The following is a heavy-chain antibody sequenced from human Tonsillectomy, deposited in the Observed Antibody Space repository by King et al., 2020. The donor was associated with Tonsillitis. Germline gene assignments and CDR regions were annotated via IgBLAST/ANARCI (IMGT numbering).Heavy chain of an antibody. D-gene: IGHD3-22*01. CDR2: IYWDDDK. J-gene: IGHJ4*02. CDR3: AHRRSDSSGYYFRFDY. CDR1: GFSLSTIGVG. V-gene: IGHV2-5*02. Sequence: ITLKESGPTLVKPTQTLTLTCTFSGFSLSTIGVGVGWIRQPPGKALEWLALIYWDDDKRYSPSLKSRLTITKDTSKDQVVLTMTNMDPVDTATYYCAHRRSDSSGYYFRFDYWGQGTLVTVSS.